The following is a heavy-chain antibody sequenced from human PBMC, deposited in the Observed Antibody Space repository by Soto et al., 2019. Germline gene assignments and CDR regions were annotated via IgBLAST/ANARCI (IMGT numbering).Heavy chain of an antibody. CDR1: GYSFTSYW. CDR2: IDPSDSYT. CDR3: ARHPLYCSSTSCYPENYYYGMDV. J-gene: IGHJ6*02. Sequence: PWEPLKISCKGSGYSFTSYWISRVRQMPGKGLEWMGRIDPSDSYTNYSPSFQGHVTISADKSISTAYLQWSSLKASDTAMYYCARHPLYCSSTSCYPENYYYGMDVWGQGTTVTVSS. D-gene: IGHD2-2*01. V-gene: IGHV5-10-1*01.